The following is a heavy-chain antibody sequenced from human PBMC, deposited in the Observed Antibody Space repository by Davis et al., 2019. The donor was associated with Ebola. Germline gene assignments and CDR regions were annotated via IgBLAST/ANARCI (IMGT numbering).Heavy chain of an antibody. V-gene: IGHV1-69*13. D-gene: IGHD6-6*01. CDR2: IIPIFGTA. CDR1: GGTFSSYA. Sequence: SVKVSCKASGGTFSSYAISWVRQAPGQGLEWMGGIIPIFGTANYAQKFQGRVTITADESTSTAYMELSNLRSEDTAVYYCARGHPEYSSSVGLWGQGTLVTVSS. CDR3: ARGHPEYSSSVGL. J-gene: IGHJ4*02.